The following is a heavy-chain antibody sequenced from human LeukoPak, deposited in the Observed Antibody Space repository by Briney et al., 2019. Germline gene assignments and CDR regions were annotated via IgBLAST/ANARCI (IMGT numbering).Heavy chain of an antibody. CDR1: GFAFSTYS. D-gene: IGHD2-2*01. Sequence: QPGGSLRLSCAASGFAFSTYSMSWLRQAPGKGLEWVSVISNSGHDTYYADPVKGRFTISRDNSKNTLYLQMNSLRAEDTAVYYCARGRSADPALDYWGQGTLVTVSS. CDR2: ISNSGHDT. V-gene: IGHV3-23*01. J-gene: IGHJ4*02. CDR3: ARGRSADPALDY.